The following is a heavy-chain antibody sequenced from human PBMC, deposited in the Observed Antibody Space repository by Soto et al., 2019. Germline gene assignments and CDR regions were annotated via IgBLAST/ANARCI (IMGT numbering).Heavy chain of an antibody. D-gene: IGHD2-2*01. V-gene: IGHV5-51*01. CDR2: IYPGDSDT. CDR3: ARGWGVPAASSPQYYYYGMDV. Sequence: PGESLKISCKGSGYSFTSYWIGWVRQMPGKGLEWMGIIYPGDSDTRYSPSFQGQVTISADKSISTAYLQWSSLKASDTAMYYCARGWGVPAASSPQYYYYGMDVWGQGTTVTVSS. J-gene: IGHJ6*02. CDR1: GYSFTSYW.